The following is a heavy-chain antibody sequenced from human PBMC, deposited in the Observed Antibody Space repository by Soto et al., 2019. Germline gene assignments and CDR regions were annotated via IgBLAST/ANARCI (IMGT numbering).Heavy chain of an antibody. J-gene: IGHJ1*01. V-gene: IGHV4-4*07. D-gene: IGHD3-22*01. CDR2: VSGSGKT. CDR1: GVSISSYY. CDR3: ARGEDYYDGSGHFTAQYFQH. Sequence: SETLSLTCSVSGVSISSYYWSWIRQPAGKGLEWIGRVSGSGKTKYNPSIKSRVTMSLDTPKNVFSLRLSSVTAADTAIYYCARGEDYYDGSGHFTAQYFQHWGQGTPVTVSS.